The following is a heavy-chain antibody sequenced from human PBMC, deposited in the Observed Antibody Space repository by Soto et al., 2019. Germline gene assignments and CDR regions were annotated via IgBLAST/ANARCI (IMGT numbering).Heavy chain of an antibody. D-gene: IGHD4-17*01. Sequence: QVQLEESGGGVVQPGRSLRLSCEASGFTFNTYSMHWVRQPPGKGLEWLAAIWYDGTQKNYADSVKGRFIISRDNSKNPLYVELNNLRAAATAVYYCARDRGTTVTGLWHFYAWGQGTLVTVST. V-gene: IGHV3-33*01. CDR1: GFTFNTYS. CDR3: ARDRGTTVTGLWHFYA. CDR2: IWYDGTQK. J-gene: IGHJ4*02.